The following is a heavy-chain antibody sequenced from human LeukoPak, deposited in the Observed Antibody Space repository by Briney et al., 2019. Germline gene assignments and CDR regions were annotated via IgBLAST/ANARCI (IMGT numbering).Heavy chain of an antibody. J-gene: IGHJ4*02. Sequence: PSETLSLTCTVSGGSISSYYWSWIRQPPGKGLEWIGCIYYSGSTNYNPSLKSRVTISVDTSKNQFSLKLSSVTAADTAVYYCARTKVGATIDYWGQGTLVTVSS. CDR1: GGSISSYY. CDR2: IYYSGST. CDR3: ARTKVGATIDY. D-gene: IGHD1-26*01. V-gene: IGHV4-59*01.